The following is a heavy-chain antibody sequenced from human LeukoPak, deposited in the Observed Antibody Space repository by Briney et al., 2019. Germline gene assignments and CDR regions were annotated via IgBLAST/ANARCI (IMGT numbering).Heavy chain of an antibody. CDR2: ISGSGGST. J-gene: IGHJ6*02. CDR3: ARTPQAFGVVPHYYYGMDV. Sequence: TGGSLRLFCAASGFTFSSYAMSWVRQAPGEGLEWVSAISGSGGSTYYADSVKGRFTISRDNSKNTLYLQMNSLRAEDTAVYYCARTPQAFGVVPHYYYGMDVWGQGTTVTVSS. CDR1: GFTFSSYA. D-gene: IGHD3-3*01. V-gene: IGHV3-23*01.